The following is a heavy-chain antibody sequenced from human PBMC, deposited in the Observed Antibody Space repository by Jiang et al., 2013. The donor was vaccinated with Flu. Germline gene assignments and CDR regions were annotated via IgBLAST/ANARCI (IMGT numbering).Heavy chain of an antibody. J-gene: IGHJ3*02. V-gene: IGHV4-34*01. Sequence: LLKPSETLSLTCAVYGGSFSGYYWSWIRQPPGKGLGWIGEINHSGSTNYNPSLKSRVTISVDTSKNQFSLKLSSVTAADTAVYYCARMRFCSGGSCYGNAFDIWGQGTMVTVSS. CDR3: ARMRFCSGGSCYGNAFDI. CDR1: GGSFSGYY. CDR2: INHSGST. D-gene: IGHD2-15*01.